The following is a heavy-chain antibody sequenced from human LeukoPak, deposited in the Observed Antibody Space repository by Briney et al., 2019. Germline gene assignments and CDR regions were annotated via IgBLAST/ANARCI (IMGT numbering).Heavy chain of an antibody. V-gene: IGHV4-34*01. Sequence: SETLSLTCAVYGGSFSGYYWSWIRQPPGKGLEWIGEINHSGSTNYNPSLKSRFTISVDTSKNQFSLKLSSVTAADTAVYYCARGVSSGWFGEYFDYWGQGTLVTVSS. CDR2: INHSGST. D-gene: IGHD3-10*01. J-gene: IGHJ4*02. CDR3: ARGVSSGWFGEYFDY. CDR1: GGSFSGYY.